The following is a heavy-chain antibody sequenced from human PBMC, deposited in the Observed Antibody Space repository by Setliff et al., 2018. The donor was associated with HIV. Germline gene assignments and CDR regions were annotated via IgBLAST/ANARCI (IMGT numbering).Heavy chain of an antibody. J-gene: IGHJ5*02. Sequence: GASVKVSCKASGYTFTGYYMHWVRQAPGQGLEWMGWINPNSGGTNYAQVRDRVSMTRDTSIDTAYMELTSLTSEDTAVYYCARGRGSSAWFDPWGQGTLVTVSS. CDR1: GYTFTGYY. V-gene: IGHV1-2*02. CDR3: ARGRGSSAWFDP. CDR2: INPNSGGT. D-gene: IGHD3-10*01.